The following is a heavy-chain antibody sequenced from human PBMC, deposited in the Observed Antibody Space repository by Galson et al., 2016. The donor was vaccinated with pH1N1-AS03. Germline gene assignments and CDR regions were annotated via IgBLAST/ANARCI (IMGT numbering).Heavy chain of an antibody. CDR1: GGSITSYY. Sequence: ETLSLTCTVSGGSITSYYWTWIRQPPGKGLEWIGYISDAGSTKYNPSLKSRVTISTDMSKKQFSLKLSSVTAADTAVYYCARATLEQLGADDYYYYGMDVWGQGTTVTVSS. V-gene: IGHV4-59*08. CDR2: ISDAGST. CDR3: ARATLEQLGADDYYYYGMDV. D-gene: IGHD6-6*01. J-gene: IGHJ6*02.